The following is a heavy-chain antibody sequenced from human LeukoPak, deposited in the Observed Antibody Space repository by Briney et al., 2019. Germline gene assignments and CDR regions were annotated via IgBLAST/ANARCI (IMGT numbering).Heavy chain of an antibody. Sequence: SGTLSLTCAVSGGSISSSNWWSWVRQPPGKGLEWIGYIYHSGSTYYNPSLKSRVTISVDRSKNQFSLKLSSVTAADTAVYYCARETSYSSSSGRDAFDIWGQGTMVTVSS. J-gene: IGHJ3*02. V-gene: IGHV4-4*02. D-gene: IGHD6-6*01. CDR1: GGSISSSNW. CDR3: ARETSYSSSSGRDAFDI. CDR2: IYHSGST.